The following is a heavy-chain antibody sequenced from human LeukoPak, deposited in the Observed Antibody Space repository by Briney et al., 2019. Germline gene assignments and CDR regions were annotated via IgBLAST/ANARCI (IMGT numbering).Heavy chain of an antibody. CDR2: FYKGDST. Sequence: GGSLRLSCAASGFSFSNSYMYWVRQAPGKGLEWVSFFYKGDSTYYADSVKGRFTISRDNAKNSLYLQMNSLRAEDTAVYYCARDPSGWKNAFDIWGQGTMVTVSS. CDR1: GFSFSNSY. D-gene: IGHD6-19*01. J-gene: IGHJ3*02. CDR3: ARDPSGWKNAFDI. V-gene: IGHV3-53*01.